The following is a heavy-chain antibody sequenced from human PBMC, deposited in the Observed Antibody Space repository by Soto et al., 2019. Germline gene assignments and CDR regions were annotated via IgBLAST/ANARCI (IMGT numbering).Heavy chain of an antibody. V-gene: IGHV3-66*01. Sequence: EVQLVESGGGLVQPGGSLRLSCEASGFTVSSNYMSWVRQAPGKGLEWVSVIYSGGSTYYADSVKGRFTISRDNSKNTLYLQMNSLRAEDTAVYYCARGAIFGVVPFDPWGQGTLVTVSS. CDR2: IYSGGST. CDR1: GFTVSSNY. D-gene: IGHD3-3*01. J-gene: IGHJ5*02. CDR3: ARGAIFGVVPFDP.